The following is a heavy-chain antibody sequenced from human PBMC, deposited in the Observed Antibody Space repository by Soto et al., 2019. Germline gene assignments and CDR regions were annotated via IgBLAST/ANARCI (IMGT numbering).Heavy chain of an antibody. V-gene: IGHV3-7*01. D-gene: IGHD2-21*01. CDR1: GFTFSSYW. Sequence: PGGSLRLSCAASGFTFSSYWMSWVRQAPGKGLEWVANIKQDGSEKYYVDSVKGRFTISRDNAKNSLYLQMNSLRAEDTAVYYCASGGEYTKRHNWFDPWGQGNLVTVSS. J-gene: IGHJ5*02. CDR3: ASGGEYTKRHNWFDP. CDR2: IKQDGSEK.